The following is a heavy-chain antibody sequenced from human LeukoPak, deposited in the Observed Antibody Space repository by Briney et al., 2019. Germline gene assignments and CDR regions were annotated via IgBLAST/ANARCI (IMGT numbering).Heavy chain of an antibody. CDR3: ARDLNDFWSGNNWFDP. Sequence: GESLKISCKGSGYSFTSYWIGWVRQMPGKGLEWMGIIYPGDSDTRYSPSFQGQVTISADKSISTAYMELSSLRSEDTAVYYCARDLNDFWSGNNWFDPWGQGTLVTVSS. CDR2: IYPGDSDT. J-gene: IGHJ5*02. CDR1: GYSFTSYW. D-gene: IGHD3-3*01. V-gene: IGHV5-51*01.